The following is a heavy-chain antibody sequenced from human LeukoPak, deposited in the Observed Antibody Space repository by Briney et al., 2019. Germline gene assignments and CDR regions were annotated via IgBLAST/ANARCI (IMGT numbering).Heavy chain of an antibody. V-gene: IGHV4-61*02. J-gene: IGHJ4*02. CDR2: IYTSGST. CDR3: ARASDY. Sequence: PSETLSLTCTVSGGSISSGSYYWSWIRQPAGKGLEWIGRIYTSGSTNYNPSLKSRVTISVDTSKNQFSLKLSSVTAADTAVYYCARASDYWGQGTLVTVSS. CDR1: GGSISSGSYY.